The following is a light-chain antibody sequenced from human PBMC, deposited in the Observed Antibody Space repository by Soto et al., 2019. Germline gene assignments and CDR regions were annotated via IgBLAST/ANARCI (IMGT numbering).Light chain of an antibody. CDR3: NSYTSGNTYV. CDR2: EVS. J-gene: IGLJ1*01. CDR1: SSDIGSYNR. Sequence: QSVLTQPRSVSGSPGQSVTISCTGTSSDIGSYNRVSWYQQPPGTAPKLMIYEVSNRPSGVPDRFSGSKSGNTASLTISGLQPEDEADYYCNSYTSGNTYVFGTGTKVTVL. V-gene: IGLV2-18*02.